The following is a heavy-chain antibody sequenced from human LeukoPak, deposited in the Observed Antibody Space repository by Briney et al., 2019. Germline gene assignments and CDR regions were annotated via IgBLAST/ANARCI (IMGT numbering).Heavy chain of an antibody. CDR3: ARDRGGTTGKRYNWFDP. V-gene: IGHV4-34*01. D-gene: IGHD1-1*01. Sequence: PSETLSLTCAVYGGSFSGYYWSWIRQPPGKGLEWMGEINHSGSTNYKPSLKSRVTISVDTSKNPSSLKLSSVPAADTAVYYCARDRGGTTGKRYNWFDPWGQGTLVPVSS. CDR2: INHSGST. CDR1: GGSFSGYY. J-gene: IGHJ5*02.